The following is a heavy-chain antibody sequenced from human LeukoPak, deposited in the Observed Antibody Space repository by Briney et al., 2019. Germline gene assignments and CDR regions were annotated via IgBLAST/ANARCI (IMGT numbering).Heavy chain of an antibody. J-gene: IGHJ4*02. D-gene: IGHD1-26*01. CDR3: ARQSYGGAYYFFGY. CDR1: SGSISGYY. V-gene: IGHV4-59*08. CDR2: IFYSGST. Sequence: PSETLSLTCTVSSGSISGYYWTWIRQPPGKGLGWIGSIFYSGSTNYKPSLKSRVTISLDTSKKQFSLKLTSVTAADTAVYYCARQSYGGAYYFFGYWGQGTLVAVSS.